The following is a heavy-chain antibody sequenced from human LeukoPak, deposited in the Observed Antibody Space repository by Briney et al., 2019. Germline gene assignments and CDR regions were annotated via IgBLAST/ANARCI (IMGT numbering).Heavy chain of an antibody. D-gene: IGHD4-17*01. Sequence: GGSLRLSCAASGFTFSSYGMHWVRQAPGKGLEGVAVISYDGSNKYYADSVKGRFTISRDNSKNTLYLHMNSLRAEDTAVYYCANTQRVYGDYVPTFDYWGQGTLVTVSS. CDR3: ANTQRVYGDYVPTFDY. CDR1: GFTFSSYG. V-gene: IGHV3-30*18. J-gene: IGHJ4*02. CDR2: ISYDGSNK.